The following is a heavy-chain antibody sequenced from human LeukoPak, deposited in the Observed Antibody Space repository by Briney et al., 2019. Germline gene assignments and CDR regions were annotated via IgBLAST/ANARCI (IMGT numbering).Heavy chain of an antibody. CDR2: SSGSGGST. V-gene: IGHV3-23*01. J-gene: IGHJ4*02. D-gene: IGHD1-26*01. CDR3: AKDPYSGSYYDY. Sequence: GGSLRLSCAASGFTFSSYAMRWVRQAPGKGLGWGINSSGSGGSTYDAVTVKCRFTISSDNSKLSLYLQMNSLRAEDTALYDCAKDPYSGSYYDYWGQGTLVTVSS. CDR1: GFTFSSYA.